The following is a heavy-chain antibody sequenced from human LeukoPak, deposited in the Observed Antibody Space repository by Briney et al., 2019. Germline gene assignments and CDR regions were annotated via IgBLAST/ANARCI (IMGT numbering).Heavy chain of an antibody. CDR3: ARRDYYDFWSGYYTGGRASQRGGNNWFDP. D-gene: IGHD3-3*01. Sequence: GASVKVSCKASGYTFTSYAMNWVRQAPGQGLEWMGWINTNTGNPTYAQGFTGRFVFSLDTSVSTAYLQISSLKAEDTAVYYCARRDYYDFWSGYYTGGRASQRGGNNWFDPWGQGTLVTVSS. CDR1: GYTFTSYA. CDR2: INTNTGNP. J-gene: IGHJ5*02. V-gene: IGHV7-4-1*02.